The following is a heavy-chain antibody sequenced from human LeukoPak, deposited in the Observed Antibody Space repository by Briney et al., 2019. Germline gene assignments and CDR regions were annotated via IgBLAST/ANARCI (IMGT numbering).Heavy chain of an antibody. V-gene: IGHV3-7*01. CDR1: GFTFSSYW. J-gene: IGHJ4*02. CDR2: IKQDGSEK. CDR3: AKGGQLWQPYFDY. Sequence: GGSLRLSCAASGFTFSSYWMSWVRQAPGKGLEWVANIKQDGSEKYYVDSVKGRFTISRDNAKNSLYLQMNSLRAEDTAVYYCAKGGQLWQPYFDYWGQGTLVTVSS. D-gene: IGHD5-18*01.